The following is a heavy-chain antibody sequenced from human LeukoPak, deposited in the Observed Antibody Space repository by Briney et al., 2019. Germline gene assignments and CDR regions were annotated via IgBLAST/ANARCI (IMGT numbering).Heavy chain of an antibody. CDR3: ARQTAMGRSGGY. J-gene: IGHJ4*02. CDR2: IDPSDSET. V-gene: IGHV5-51*01. CDR1: GYSFTSYW. D-gene: IGHD5-18*01. Sequence: GESLKISCKASGYSFTSYWIGWVRHMPGKGLEWMGIIDPSDSETRYTPSFQGQVTISVDESLTTAYLQWTSLKAPDTAMYYCARQTAMGRSGGYWGQGTQVTVSS.